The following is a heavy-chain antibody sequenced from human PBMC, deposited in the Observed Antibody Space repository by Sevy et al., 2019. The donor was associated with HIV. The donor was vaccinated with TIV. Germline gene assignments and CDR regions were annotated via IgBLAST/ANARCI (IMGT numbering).Heavy chain of an antibody. J-gene: IGHJ4*02. CDR2: LSFGCGEI. CDR3: AREGCTKPHDY. D-gene: IGHD2-8*01. V-gene: IGHV3-23*01. CDR1: GFTFSKYS. Sequence: GGCLRLSCAASGFTFSKYSMSWVRQPPGKGLEWVSTLSFGCGEINHADSVKGRFTISRVNSKSSVYLQMNNLRPEDTAVYYCAREGCTKPHDYWGQGTLVTVSS.